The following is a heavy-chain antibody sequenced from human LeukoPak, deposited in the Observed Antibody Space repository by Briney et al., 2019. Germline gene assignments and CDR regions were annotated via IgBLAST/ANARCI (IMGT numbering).Heavy chain of an antibody. CDR1: GGSTSSYY. Sequence: PSETLSLTCTVSGGSTSSYYWSWIRQPPGKGLEWIGYIYYSGSTNYNPSLKSRVTISVDTSKNQFSLKLSSVTAADTAVYYCASGRSSGWYMYWGQGTLVTVSS. J-gene: IGHJ4*02. D-gene: IGHD6-19*01. V-gene: IGHV4-59*01. CDR2: IYYSGST. CDR3: ASGRSSGWYMY.